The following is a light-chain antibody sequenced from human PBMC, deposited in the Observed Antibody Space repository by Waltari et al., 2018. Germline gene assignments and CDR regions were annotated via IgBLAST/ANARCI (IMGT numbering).Light chain of an antibody. J-gene: IGLJ1*01. Sequence: SSELTQPPSISVSPGPTARITCSGHALSQLYGSWYQQKPGQAPLLLIYKDIERPSGIPERFSGSNSGTTVTLTISGVQAEDEADYYCQSADSSGTYVFGLGTKVTVL. CDR1: ALSQLY. CDR3: QSADSSGTYV. V-gene: IGLV3-25*03. CDR2: KDI.